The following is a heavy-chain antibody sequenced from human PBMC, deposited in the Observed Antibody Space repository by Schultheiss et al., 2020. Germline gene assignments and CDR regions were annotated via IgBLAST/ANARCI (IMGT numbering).Heavy chain of an antibody. V-gene: IGHV3-23*01. Sequence: GGSLRLSCAASGFTFSSYAMNWVRLSPGKGLEWVSSITASGERTTYADSVKGRFTISRDNSRNTVYLQMSSLRAEDTAVYYCARDKYYDFWSGYYTTYYYGMDVWGQGTTVTVSS. D-gene: IGHD3-3*01. J-gene: IGHJ6*02. CDR2: ITASGERT. CDR3: ARDKYYDFWSGYYTTYYYGMDV. CDR1: GFTFSSYA.